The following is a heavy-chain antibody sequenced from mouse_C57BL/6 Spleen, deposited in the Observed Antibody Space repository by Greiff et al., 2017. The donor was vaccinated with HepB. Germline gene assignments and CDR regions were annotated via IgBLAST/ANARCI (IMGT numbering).Heavy chain of an antibody. V-gene: IGHV5-6*01. D-gene: IGHD1-1*01. J-gene: IGHJ4*01. Sequence: EVKLVESGGDLVKPGGSLKLSCAASGFTFSSYGMSWVRQTPDKRLEWVATISSGGSYTYYPDSVKGRFTISRDNAKNTLYLQMSSLKSEYTAMYYCARQYYRSSFSYAMGYCGQGTSVTVSS. CDR3: ARQYYRSSFSYAMGY. CDR1: GFTFSSYG. CDR2: ISSGGSYT.